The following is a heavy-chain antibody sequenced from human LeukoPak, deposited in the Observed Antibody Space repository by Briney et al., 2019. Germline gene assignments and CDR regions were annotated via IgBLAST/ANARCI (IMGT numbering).Heavy chain of an antibody. D-gene: IGHD3-10*01. CDR2: ISGSGGST. V-gene: IGHV3-23*01. CDR1: GFTFSSYA. J-gene: IGHJ4*02. CDR3: AKGAALWFGELLIYFDY. Sequence: GSLRLSCAASGFTFSSYAMSWVRQAPGKGLEWVSAISGSGGSTYYADSVKGRFTISRDNSKNTLYLQMNSLRAEDTAVYYCAKGAALWFGELLIYFDYWGQGTLVTVSS.